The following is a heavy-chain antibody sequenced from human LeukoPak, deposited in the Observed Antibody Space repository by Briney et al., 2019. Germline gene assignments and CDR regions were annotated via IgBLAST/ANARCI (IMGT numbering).Heavy chain of an antibody. CDR3: ARVRAICSGGSCHYYYYGMDV. CDR2: INPSGGST. J-gene: IGHJ6*02. CDR1: GYTFTSYY. Sequence: ASVKVSCKASGYTFTSYYMHWVRQAPGQGLEWMGIINPSGGSTSYAQKFQSRVTMTRDTSTSTVYMELSSLRSEDTAVYYCARVRAICSGGSCHYYYYGMDVWGQGTTVTVSS. V-gene: IGHV1-46*01. D-gene: IGHD2-15*01.